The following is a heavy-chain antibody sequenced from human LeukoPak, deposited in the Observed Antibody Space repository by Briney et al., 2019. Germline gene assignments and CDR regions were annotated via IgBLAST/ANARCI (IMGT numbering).Heavy chain of an antibody. D-gene: IGHD3-3*01. J-gene: IGHJ4*02. Sequence: ASVKVSCKASGYTFTGYYMHWVRQAPGQGLEWMGWINPNSGGTNYAQKFQGRVTMTRDTSISTAYMGLSRLRSDDTAVYYCARRFGVVTGFDYWGQGTLVTVSS. V-gene: IGHV1-2*02. CDR3: ARRFGVVTGFDY. CDR1: GYTFTGYY. CDR2: INPNSGGT.